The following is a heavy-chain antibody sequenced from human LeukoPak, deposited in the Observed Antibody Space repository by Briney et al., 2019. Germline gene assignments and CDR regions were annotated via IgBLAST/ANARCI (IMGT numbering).Heavy chain of an antibody. CDR1: GGSISSSSYY. J-gene: IGHJ4*02. D-gene: IGHD6-19*01. CDR2: IYYSGST. CDR3: ARRSSSDWFFEY. Sequence: TPSETLSLTCTVSGGSISSSSYYWGWIRQPPGKGLEWIGSIYYSGSTYYNPSIKSRFTISVDTSKNQFSLKLSSVTAADTAVYYCARRSSSDWFFEYWGQGTLVTVSS. V-gene: IGHV4-39*01.